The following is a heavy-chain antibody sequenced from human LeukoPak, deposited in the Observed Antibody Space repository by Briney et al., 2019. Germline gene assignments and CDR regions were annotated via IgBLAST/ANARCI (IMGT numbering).Heavy chain of an antibody. D-gene: IGHD6-13*01. CDR3: AREGQQLVEGSFDY. CDR2: INPNSGGT. V-gene: IGHV1-2*02. Sequence: ASVSVSFKASGYTFTGYYMHWVRQAPGQGLEWMGWINPNSGGTNYAQKFQGRVTMTRGTSISTAYMELSRLRSDDTAVYYCAREGQQLVEGSFDYWGQGTLVTVPS. J-gene: IGHJ4*02. CDR1: GYTFTGYY.